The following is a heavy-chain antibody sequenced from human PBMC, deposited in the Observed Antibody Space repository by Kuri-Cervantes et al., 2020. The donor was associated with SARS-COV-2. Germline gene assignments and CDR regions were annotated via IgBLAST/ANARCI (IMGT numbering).Heavy chain of an antibody. V-gene: IGHV3-23*01. D-gene: IGHD3-10*01. J-gene: IGHJ4*02. Sequence: GESLKISCAASGFTFSGHWIHWVRQAPGKGLEWVASILNSGADTYYADSVKGRFTISRDNSRKMLFLHMNTLRAEDTALYYCTKTGQADFWGQGTLVTVSS. CDR2: ILNSGADT. CDR3: TKTGQADF. CDR1: GFTFSGHW.